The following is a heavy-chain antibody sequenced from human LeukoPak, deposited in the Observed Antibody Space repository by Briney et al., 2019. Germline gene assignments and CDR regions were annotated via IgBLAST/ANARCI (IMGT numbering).Heavy chain of an antibody. CDR1: GYTFTSYY. CDR3: ARDRVLYDYDSSGFYQGAFDF. CDR2: INPSGGST. Sequence: ASVKVSCKASGYTFTSYYIHWVRQAPGQGLEWMGIINPSGGSTSYAQKFQGRVNMTSDTSTSTVYMELSSLRSEDTAVHYCARDRVLYDYDSSGFYQGAFDFWGNGTMVTASS. D-gene: IGHD3-22*01. J-gene: IGHJ3*01. V-gene: IGHV1-46*01.